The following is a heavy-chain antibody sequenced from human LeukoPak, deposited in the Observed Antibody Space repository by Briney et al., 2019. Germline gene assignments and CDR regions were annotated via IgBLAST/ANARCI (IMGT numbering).Heavy chain of an antibody. V-gene: IGHV4-31*03. D-gene: IGHD4-17*01. CDR1: GGSISSGGYY. J-gene: IGHJ4*02. CDR3: ARTTTVTKGLDY. Sequence: SETLSLTCTVSGGSISSGGYYWSWIRQHPGKGLEWIGYIYYSGSTYYNLSLKSRVTISVDTSKNQFSLKLSSVTAADTAVYYCARTTTVTKGLDYWGQGTLVTVSS. CDR2: IYYSGST.